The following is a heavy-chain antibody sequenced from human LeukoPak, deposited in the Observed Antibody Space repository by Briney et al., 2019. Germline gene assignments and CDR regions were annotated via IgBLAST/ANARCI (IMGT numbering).Heavy chain of an antibody. Sequence: GGSLRLSCAASEFTFSNYAMNWVRQAPGKGLVWVSPINSDGSSTSYADSVKGRFTISRDNAKNTLSLQMNSLRAEDTAVYYCARVGGSNAFDIWGQGTMVIVSS. CDR2: INSDGSST. D-gene: IGHD1-26*01. CDR1: EFTFSNYA. CDR3: ARVGGSNAFDI. J-gene: IGHJ3*02. V-gene: IGHV3-74*01.